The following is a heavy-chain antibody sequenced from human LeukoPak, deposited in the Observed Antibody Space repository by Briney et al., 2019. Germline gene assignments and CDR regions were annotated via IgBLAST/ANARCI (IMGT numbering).Heavy chain of an antibody. CDR3: ARGHGDYPPYYFDY. D-gene: IGHD4-17*01. V-gene: IGHV1-2*02. CDR2: INPNSGGT. J-gene: IGHJ4*02. CDR1: GYTFTGYY. Sequence: ASVKVSCKASGYTFTGYYMHWVRQAPGQGLEWMGWINPNSGGTNYAQKFQGRVTMTRDTSISTAYMELSRLRSDDTAVYYCARGHGDYPPYYFDYWGQGTLVTVSS.